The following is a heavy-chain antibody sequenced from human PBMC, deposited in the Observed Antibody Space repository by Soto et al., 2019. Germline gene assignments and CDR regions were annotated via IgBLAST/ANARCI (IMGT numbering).Heavy chain of an antibody. CDR2: INAGNGNT. D-gene: IGHD4-4*01. Sequence: SVKVACKASGYTMTIYDMHCVRQAPEQRLEWMGWINAGNGNTKYAQKFQGRVTITRDTSASTAYMELSSLRSEDTAVYYCARDTPVTTYYYGMDVCGQASTVTVSS. J-gene: IGHJ6*02. V-gene: IGHV1-3*01. CDR1: GYTMTIYD. CDR3: ARDTPVTTYYYGMDV.